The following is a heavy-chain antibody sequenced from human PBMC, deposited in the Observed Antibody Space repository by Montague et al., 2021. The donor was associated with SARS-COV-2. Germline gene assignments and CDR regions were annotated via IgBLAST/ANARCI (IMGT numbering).Heavy chain of an antibody. Sequence: TLSLTCTVSGASISTGIYYWSWIRQPAGKGLEWIGRIRTTGHTDYNSSLESRVFMSVGTSTNQFSLSLTSVTAADTAVYFCARFGSGTLEFDPWGQGTLVTVSS. CDR1: GASISTGIYY. D-gene: IGHD1-26*01. V-gene: IGHV4-61*02. CDR2: IRTTGHT. CDR3: ARFGSGTLEFDP. J-gene: IGHJ5*02.